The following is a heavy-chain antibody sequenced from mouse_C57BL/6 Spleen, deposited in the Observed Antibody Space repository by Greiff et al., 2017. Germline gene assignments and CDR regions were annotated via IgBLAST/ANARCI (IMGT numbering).Heavy chain of an antibody. CDR3: ARDWDYFDY. CDR2: ISDGGSDT. J-gene: IGHJ2*01. Sequence: VQLQQSGGGLVKPGGSLKLSCAASGFTFSSYAMSWVRQTPDKRLEWVATISDGGSDTYYPDNVKGRFTISIDNAKNNLYLQMSHLRSEDTAMYYYARDWDYFDYWGQGTTLTVSS. CDR1: GFTFSSYA. V-gene: IGHV5-4*01.